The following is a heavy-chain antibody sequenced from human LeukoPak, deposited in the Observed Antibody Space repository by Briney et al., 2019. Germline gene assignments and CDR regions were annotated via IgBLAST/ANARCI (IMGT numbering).Heavy chain of an antibody. CDR2: INPSGGST. J-gene: IGHJ5*02. CDR1: GYTFTSYY. Sequence: ASVKVSCKASGYTFTSYYMHWVRQAPGQGLEWMGIINPSGGSTSYAQKFQGRVTMTRNTSISTAYMELSSLRSEDTAVYYCARGQREELLWFGESPQRGFDPWGQGTLVTVSS. CDR3: ARGQREELLWFGESPQRGFDP. D-gene: IGHD3-10*01. V-gene: IGHV1-46*01.